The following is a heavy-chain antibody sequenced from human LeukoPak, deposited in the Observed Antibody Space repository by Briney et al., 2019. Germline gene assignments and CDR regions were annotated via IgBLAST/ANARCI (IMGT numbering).Heavy chain of an antibody. D-gene: IGHD2-2*01. CDR3: ARAGTCSSTSCDGGIEY. J-gene: IGHJ4*02. CDR2: ISTTSTYI. CDR1: GFAFSSYN. V-gene: IGHV3-21*06. Sequence: GGSLRLSCAASGFAFSSYNMKWVRQAPGKGLEWVSLISTTSTYIYYADSVKGRFTVSRDNSKNLLYLQMDSLRVEDTAVYYCARAGTCSSTSCDGGIEYWGQGTLVTVSS.